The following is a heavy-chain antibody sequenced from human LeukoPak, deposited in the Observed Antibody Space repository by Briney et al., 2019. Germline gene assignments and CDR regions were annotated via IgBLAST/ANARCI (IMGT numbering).Heavy chain of an antibody. V-gene: IGHV4-31*03. J-gene: IGHJ4*02. Sequence: PSETLSLTCTVSGDSLSSGGNYWSWMRQHSGTGLEWIGHIYHSEATYYNPSLKSRLSISADTSKNQFSLKLRSVTAADTAVYYCARVQGSAFDYWGQGTPVTVSS. CDR1: GDSLSSGGNY. CDR3: ARVQGSAFDY. CDR2: IYHSEAT.